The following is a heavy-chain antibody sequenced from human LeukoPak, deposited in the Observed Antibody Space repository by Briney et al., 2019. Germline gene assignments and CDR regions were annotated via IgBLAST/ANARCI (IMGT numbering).Heavy chain of an antibody. D-gene: IGHD2-15*01. Sequence: PGGSLRLSCTASGFTFGDYAMSWVRQAPGKGLEWVGFIRRKAYGGTTEYAASVKGRFTISRDDFKSIAYLQMNSLKTEDTAVHYCTRESYCSGGSCYMYWGQGTLVTVSS. CDR1: GFTFGDYA. CDR3: TRESYCSGGSCYMY. CDR2: IRRKAYGGTT. V-gene: IGHV3-49*04. J-gene: IGHJ4*02.